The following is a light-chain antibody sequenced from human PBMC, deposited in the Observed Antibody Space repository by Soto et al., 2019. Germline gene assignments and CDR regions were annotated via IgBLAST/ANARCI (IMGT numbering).Light chain of an antibody. Sequence: DIQMTQSPSTLSASVGDRVTITCRARQTISTWLAWYQQKPGKAPKLLIYKASSLESGVPSRFSGSGSGTEFTLTISSLQPDDFATYYCQQYNGFSRTFGQGTKVDIK. J-gene: IGKJ1*01. CDR1: QTISTW. CDR3: QQYNGFSRT. CDR2: KAS. V-gene: IGKV1-5*03.